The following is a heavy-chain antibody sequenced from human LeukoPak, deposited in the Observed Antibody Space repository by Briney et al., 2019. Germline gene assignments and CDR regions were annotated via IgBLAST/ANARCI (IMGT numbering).Heavy chain of an antibody. D-gene: IGHD5-12*01. CDR1: GFTFSSYS. V-gene: IGHV3-30*03. J-gene: IGHJ3*02. CDR2: ISYNGNN. CDR3: ARDPLDISRWANAFDI. Sequence: PGGSLRLSCAASGFTFSSYSMNWVRQAPGKALEWVAYISYNGNNKYEESVKGRFTISRDNSKNTLHLQMNGLRAEDTAVYYCARDPLDISRWANAFDIWGQGTTVIVSS.